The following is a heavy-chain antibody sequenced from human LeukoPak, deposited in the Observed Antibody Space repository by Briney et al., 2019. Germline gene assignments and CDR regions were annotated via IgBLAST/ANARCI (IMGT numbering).Heavy chain of an antibody. CDR2: IWDGGHNK. CDR1: GFTFSKYG. CDR3: AREWGLIAVAGGPGY. Sequence: GGSLRLSCVASGFTFSKYGMHWVRQAPGKGLECLAIIWDGGHNKYYADSVKGRFTISRDNSKKTLFLEMTDLRAEDTAVYYCAREWGLIAVAGGPGYWGQGALVTVSS. D-gene: IGHD6-19*01. V-gene: IGHV3-33*01. J-gene: IGHJ4*02.